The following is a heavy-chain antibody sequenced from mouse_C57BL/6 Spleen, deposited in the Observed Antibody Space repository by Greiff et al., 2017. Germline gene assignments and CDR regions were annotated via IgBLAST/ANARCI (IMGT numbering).Heavy chain of an antibody. CDR2: IYPGSGST. V-gene: IGHV1-55*01. CDR3: AKAIYDGSYDY. CDR1: GYTFTSYW. J-gene: IGHJ2*01. D-gene: IGHD2-3*01. Sequence: QVQLKQPGAELVKPGASVKMSCKASGYTFTSYWITWVKQRPGQGLEWIGDIYPGSGSTNYNEKFKSKATLTVDTSSSTAYMQLSSLTYEDSAVYYCAKAIYDGSYDYWGQGTTLTVSS.